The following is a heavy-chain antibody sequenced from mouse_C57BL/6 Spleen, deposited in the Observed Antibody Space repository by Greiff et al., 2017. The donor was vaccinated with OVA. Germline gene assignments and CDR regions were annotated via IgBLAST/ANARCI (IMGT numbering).Heavy chain of an antibody. CDR3: ARKDQLGLRAMDY. CDR1: GYTFTSYT. CDR2: INPSSGYT. V-gene: IGHV1-4*01. J-gene: IGHJ4*01. Sequence: VQLQESGAELARPGASVKMSCKASGYTFTSYTMHWVKQRPGQGLEWIGYINPSSGYTKYNQKFKDKATLTADKSSSTAYMQLSSLTSEDSAVYYCARKDQLGLRAMDYWGQGTSVTVSS. D-gene: IGHD4-1*02.